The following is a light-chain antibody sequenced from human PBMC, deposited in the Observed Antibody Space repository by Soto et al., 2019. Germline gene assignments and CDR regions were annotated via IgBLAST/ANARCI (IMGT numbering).Light chain of an antibody. J-gene: IGKJ4*01. Sequence: IERTQAADALSVAPGGRPIITYRASQSVGSSLAWYQQKPGQAPRLLIYGASSRATVIPDRFSGSGSGTDFTLKTSSVVPLESRHSYCTPHASYEPPTLGGGTKVDIK. CDR2: GAS. CDR3: TPHASYEPPT. CDR1: QSVGSS. V-gene: IGKV3-20*01.